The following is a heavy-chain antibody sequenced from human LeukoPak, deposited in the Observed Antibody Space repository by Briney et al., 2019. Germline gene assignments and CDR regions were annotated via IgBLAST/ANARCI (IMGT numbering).Heavy chain of an antibody. V-gene: IGHV3-48*04. J-gene: IGHJ5*02. CDR1: GFTFSNYG. Sequence: GSLRLSCAASGFTFSNYGMNWVRQAPGKGLEWVSYISSGSTTIYYADSVKGRFTISRDNAKNSLYLQMNSLRAEDTAVYYCARGPPSDYSTWGQGTLVTVSS. D-gene: IGHD4-17*01. CDR3: ARGPPSDYST. CDR2: ISSGSTTI.